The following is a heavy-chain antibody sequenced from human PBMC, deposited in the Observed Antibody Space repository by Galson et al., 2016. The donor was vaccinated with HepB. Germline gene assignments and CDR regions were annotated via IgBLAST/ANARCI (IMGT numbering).Heavy chain of an antibody. J-gene: IGHJ6*02. D-gene: IGHD2-2*01. CDR3: AMGYGSSTSPCGMDV. Sequence: SLTPSCPASGFTFSLYSMNWARQAPGKGLEWVSYISSYSSTTHYADSVKGRFTISRDNAKNSLYLQMNSLRDGDTAVYYCAMGYGSSTSPCGMDVWGQGTTVTVSS. V-gene: IGHV3-48*02. CDR1: GFTFSLYS. CDR2: ISSYSSTT.